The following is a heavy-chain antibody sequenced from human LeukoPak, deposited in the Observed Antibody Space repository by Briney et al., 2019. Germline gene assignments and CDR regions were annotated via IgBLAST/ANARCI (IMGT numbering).Heavy chain of an antibody. V-gene: IGHV3-66*02. CDR3: AREGYSSGSRTGIDY. Sequence: GGSLRLFCAASGFTVSSNFMNWVRQAPGRGLEWVSVIYSGGSTSYADSVKGRFTISRDNSKNTLFLQMNSLRIGDTAVYYCAREGYSSGSRTGIDYWGQGTLVTVSS. CDR1: GFTVSSNF. CDR2: IYSGGST. J-gene: IGHJ4*02. D-gene: IGHD5-18*01.